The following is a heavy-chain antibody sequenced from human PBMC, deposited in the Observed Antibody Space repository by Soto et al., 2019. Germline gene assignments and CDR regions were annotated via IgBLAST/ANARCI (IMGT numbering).Heavy chain of an antibody. J-gene: IGHJ3*02. CDR1: GGTFSSYA. CDR2: IIPIFGTA. CDR3: ARELGYCSGGSCLGVHAFDI. Sequence: QVQLVQSGAEVKKPGSSVKVSCKASGGTFSSYAISWVRQAPGQGLEWMGGIIPIFGTANYAQKFQGRVTITADESTSTAYMELSSLRSEDTAVYYCARELGYCSGGSCLGVHAFDIWGQGTMVTVSS. V-gene: IGHV1-69*01. D-gene: IGHD2-15*01.